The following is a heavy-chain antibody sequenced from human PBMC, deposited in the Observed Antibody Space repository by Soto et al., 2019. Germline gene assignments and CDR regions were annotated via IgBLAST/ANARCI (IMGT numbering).Heavy chain of an antibody. V-gene: IGHV3-48*02. CDR1: GFTFISYS. CDR2: ISSSSSTI. J-gene: IGHJ3*02. D-gene: IGHD3-22*01. Sequence: PGGSLRLSCAASGFTFISYSMNWVRQAPGKGLEWVSYISSSSSTIYYADSVKGRFTISRDNAKNSLYLQMNSLRDEDTAVYYCARGRSYYYDSRRAFDAFDIWGQGTMVTVSS. CDR3: ARGRSYYYDSRRAFDAFDI.